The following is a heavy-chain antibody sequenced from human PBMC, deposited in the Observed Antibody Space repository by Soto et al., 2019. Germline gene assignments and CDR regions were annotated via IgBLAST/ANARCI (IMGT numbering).Heavy chain of an antibody. CDR2: IWSDGSIK. CDR1: GFTFSSYG. Sequence: QVQLVESGGGVVQPGRSLRLSCAASGFTFSSYGMHWVRQAPGKGLDWVAVIWSDGSIKLYADSVKGRFTISRDNSKNTLYLHMNSLREVDTAVYYCARDAGGSPLEFNYWGQGTLVTVSS. J-gene: IGHJ4*02. D-gene: IGHD2-15*01. CDR3: ARDAGGSPLEFNY. V-gene: IGHV3-33*01.